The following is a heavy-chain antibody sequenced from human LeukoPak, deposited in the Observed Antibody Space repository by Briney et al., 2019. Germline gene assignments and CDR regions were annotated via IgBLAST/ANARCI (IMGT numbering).Heavy chain of an antibody. Sequence: GASVKVSCKASGYTFTGYYMHWVRQAPGQGLDGMGWINPNSGGTNYAQKFEGRYTMTRDTSISTAYMGLSRLRSDDTAVYYCARGGPDDFWSGYLIDYWGQGTLVTVSS. J-gene: IGHJ4*02. CDR1: GYTFTGYY. CDR3: ARGGPDDFWSGYLIDY. CDR2: INPNSGGT. V-gene: IGHV1-2*02. D-gene: IGHD3-3*01.